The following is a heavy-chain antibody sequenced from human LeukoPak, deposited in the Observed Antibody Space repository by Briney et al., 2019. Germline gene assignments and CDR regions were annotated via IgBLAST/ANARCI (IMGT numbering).Heavy chain of an antibody. CDR3: ARVNGSGWFDP. CDR2: ISGSGGST. D-gene: IGHD1-1*01. J-gene: IGHJ5*02. V-gene: IGHV3-23*01. CDR1: GFTFSSYA. Sequence: GGSLRLSCAASGFTFSSYAMSWVRQAPGKGLEWVSAISGSGGSTYYADSVKGRFAISRDNSKNTLYLQMNSLRAEDTAVYYCARVNGSGWFDPWGQGTLVTVSS.